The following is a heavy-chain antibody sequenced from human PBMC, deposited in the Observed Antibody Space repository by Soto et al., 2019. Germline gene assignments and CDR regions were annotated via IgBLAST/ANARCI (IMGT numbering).Heavy chain of an antibody. J-gene: IGHJ5*02. V-gene: IGHV4-4*07. CDR3: ARDRTARGDWFDP. D-gene: IGHD6-6*01. CDR1: GGSITSYF. Sequence: SETLSLTCTVSGGSITSYFCSWIRQPAGKGLEWIGRIYTSGSTNYNPSLKSRVTMSVDTSKNQFSLKLNSVTAADTAVYHCARDRTARGDWFDPWGQGTLVTVSS. CDR2: IYTSGST.